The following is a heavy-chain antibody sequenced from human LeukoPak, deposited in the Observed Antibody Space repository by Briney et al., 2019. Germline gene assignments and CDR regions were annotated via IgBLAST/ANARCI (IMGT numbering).Heavy chain of an antibody. CDR2: ISYDGSNK. J-gene: IGHJ4*02. D-gene: IGHD6-13*01. CDR1: GFTFSSYA. CDR3: ARDGGSSSFDY. Sequence: PGRSLRLSCAASGFTFSSYAMHWVRQAPGKGLEWVAVISYDGSNKYYADSVKGRFTISRDNSKNTLYLQMNSLRAEDTAVYYCARDGGSSSFDYWGQGTLVTVSS. V-gene: IGHV3-30-3*01.